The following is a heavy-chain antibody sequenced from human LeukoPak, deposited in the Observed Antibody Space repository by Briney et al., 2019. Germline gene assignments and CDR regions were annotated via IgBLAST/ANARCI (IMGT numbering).Heavy chain of an antibody. CDR3: AARYDFWSGYPN. CDR2: ISSSSSTI. CDR1: GFTFSSYE. V-gene: IGHV3-48*01. D-gene: IGHD3-3*01. J-gene: IGHJ4*02. Sequence: PGGSLRLSCAASGFTFSSYEMNWVRQAPGKGLEWVSYISSSSSTIYYADSVKGRFTISRDNAKNSLYLQMNSLRAEDTAVYYCAARYDFWSGYPNWGQGTLVTVSS.